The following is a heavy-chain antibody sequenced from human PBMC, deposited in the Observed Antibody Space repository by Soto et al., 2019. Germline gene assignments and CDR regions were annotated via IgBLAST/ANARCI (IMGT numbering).Heavy chain of an antibody. V-gene: IGHV3-21*01. Sequence: PGGSLRLSCAASGFTFSSYSMNWVRQAPGKGLEWVSSISSSSSYIYYADSVKGRFTISRDNAKNSLYLQMNSLRAEDTAVYYCARDRVVVVAATDLYYYYGMDVWGQGTTVTVSS. D-gene: IGHD2-15*01. J-gene: IGHJ6*02. CDR3: ARDRVVVVAATDLYYYYGMDV. CDR2: ISSSSSYI. CDR1: GFTFSSYS.